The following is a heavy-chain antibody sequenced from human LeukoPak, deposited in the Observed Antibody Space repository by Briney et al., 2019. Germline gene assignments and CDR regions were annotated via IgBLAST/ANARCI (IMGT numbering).Heavy chain of an antibody. D-gene: IGHD6-13*01. CDR3: ARESKQQLGGYYYYYYMDV. CDR2: TSSSDAGT. CDR1: GFTVSSNY. J-gene: IGHJ6*03. V-gene: IGHV3-23*01. Sequence: QPGGSLRLSCAASGFTVSSNYMSWVRQAPGKGLEWVAATSSSDAGTYHADSVRGRFTISRDNSKNTLYLQMNSLRAEDTAVYYCARESKQQLGGYYYYYYMDVWGKGTTVTISS.